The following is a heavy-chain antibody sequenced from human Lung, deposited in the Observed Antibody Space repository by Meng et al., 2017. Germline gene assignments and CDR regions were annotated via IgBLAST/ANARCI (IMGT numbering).Heavy chain of an antibody. CDR1: GGSFSGYD. D-gene: IGHD1/OR15-1a*01. V-gene: IGHV4-34*01. J-gene: IGHJ2*01. CDR3: ARPKQANWYFDL. CDR2: INHSGST. Sequence: QRQEGGGGLLKPSQTLSLTCAVYGGSFSGYDWSWIRQPPGKGLEWIGEINHSGSTNYNPSLKSRVTISVDTSKNQFSLKLSSVTAADTAVYYCARPKQANWYFDLWGRGTLVTVSS.